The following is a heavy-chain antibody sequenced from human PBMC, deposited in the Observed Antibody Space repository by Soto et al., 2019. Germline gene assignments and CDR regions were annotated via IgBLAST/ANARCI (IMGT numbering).Heavy chain of an antibody. D-gene: IGHD3-16*01. CDR2: IYRDDTT. J-gene: IGHJ4*02. V-gene: IGHV3-66*01. Sequence: GGSLRLSCAASGFTVSSNYMSWVRQAPGKGLEWVSVIYRDDTTYYADSVKGRFTISRDNSKNTLFLQMDSLRAEDTAVYYCAKVLLGGAKDYWGQGTLVIVSS. CDR1: GFTVSSNY. CDR3: AKVLLGGAKDY.